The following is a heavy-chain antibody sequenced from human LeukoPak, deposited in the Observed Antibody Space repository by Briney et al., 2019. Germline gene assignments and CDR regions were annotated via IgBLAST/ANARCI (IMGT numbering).Heavy chain of an antibody. V-gene: IGHV3-53*01. CDR1: GFTVSSNY. D-gene: IGHD3-10*01. J-gene: IGHJ6*04. CDR2: IYSGGST. CDR3: ARDLRLWFGDYYGMDV. Sequence: GGSLRLSCAAPGFTVSSNYMSWVRQAPGKGLEWVSVIYSGGSTYYADSVKGRFTISRDNSKNTLYLQMNSLRAEDTAVYYCARDLRLWFGDYYGMDVWGKGTTVTVSS.